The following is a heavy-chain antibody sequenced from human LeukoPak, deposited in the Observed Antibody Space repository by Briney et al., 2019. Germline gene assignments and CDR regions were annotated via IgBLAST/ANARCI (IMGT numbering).Heavy chain of an antibody. V-gene: IGHV4-30-2*01. CDR3: ARGGTVTVPLDY. D-gene: IGHD1-1*01. CDR2: IYHSGST. J-gene: IGHJ4*02. Sequence: SETLSLTCAVSGGSISSGGYSWSWIRQPPGKGLEWIGYIYHSGSTYYNPSLKSRVTISVDRSKNQFSLKLSSVTAADTAVYYCARGGTVTVPLDYWGQGTLVTVSS. CDR1: GGSISSGGYS.